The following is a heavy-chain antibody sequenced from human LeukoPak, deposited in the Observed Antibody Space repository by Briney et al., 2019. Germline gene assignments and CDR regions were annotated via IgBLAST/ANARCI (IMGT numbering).Heavy chain of an antibody. J-gene: IGHJ4*02. V-gene: IGHV3-23*01. CDR3: AKGGKWDVTPFDY. CDR1: GFTFTSYS. Sequence: GGSLRLSCAASGFTFTSYSMNWVRQAPGKGLEWVSTISGDGGSTYYADSVKGRFTISRDNSKNTLYLQVNSLRAEDTAVYYCAKGGKWDVTPFDYWGQGTLVTVSS. D-gene: IGHD1-26*01. CDR2: ISGDGGST.